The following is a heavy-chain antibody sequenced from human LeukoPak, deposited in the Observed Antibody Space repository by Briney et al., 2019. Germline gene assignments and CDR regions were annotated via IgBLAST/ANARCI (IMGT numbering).Heavy chain of an antibody. Sequence: PSETLSLTCTVSGGSISSSSYYWGWIRQPPGKGLEWIGSIYHSGSTYYNPSLKSRVTISVDTSKNQFSLKLSSVTAADTAVYYCARVAVAALGMDYWGQGTLVTVSS. CDR1: GGSISSSSYY. CDR2: IYHSGST. J-gene: IGHJ4*02. CDR3: ARVAVAALGMDY. V-gene: IGHV4-39*07. D-gene: IGHD6-19*01.